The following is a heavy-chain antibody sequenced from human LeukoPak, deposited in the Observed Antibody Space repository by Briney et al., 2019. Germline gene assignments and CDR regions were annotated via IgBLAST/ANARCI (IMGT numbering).Heavy chain of an antibody. J-gene: IGHJ4*02. Sequence: ASVKVSCKASGYTFTGYYIHWVRQAPGQGLEWMGWINPNSGGTNYAQKFQGRVTMTRDTSISTAYMELSRLRSDDTAVYYCASCYGSGNYCYFDYWGQGTLVTVSS. V-gene: IGHV1-2*02. D-gene: IGHD3-10*01. CDR1: GYTFTGYY. CDR3: ASCYGSGNYCYFDY. CDR2: INPNSGGT.